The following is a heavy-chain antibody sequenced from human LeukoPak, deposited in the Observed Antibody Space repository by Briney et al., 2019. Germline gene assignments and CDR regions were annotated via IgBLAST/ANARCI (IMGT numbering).Heavy chain of an antibody. V-gene: IGHV3-23*01. D-gene: IGHD2-15*01. J-gene: IGHJ4*02. Sequence: SGGSLRLSCAASGFTFSSYAMSWVRQAPGKGLEWVSAISGSGGSTYYADSVKGRFTISRDNSKNTLYLQMNSLRAEDTAVYYCAKDWEFCRGGSCPPGDLWGQETLFTVSS. CDR1: GFTFSSYA. CDR3: AKDWEFCRGGSCPPGDL. CDR2: ISGSGGST.